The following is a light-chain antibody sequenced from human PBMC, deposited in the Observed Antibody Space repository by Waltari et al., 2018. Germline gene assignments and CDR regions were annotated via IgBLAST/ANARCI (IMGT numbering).Light chain of an antibody. V-gene: IGLV2-11*01. Sequence: QSALTQPRSVSGSPGQSVTISCTGTSGDVGGSNYVSWYQHHPGKAPKVLIYDVTKRPSGVPDRFSGSKSGNTASLTISGLQAEDEGDYYCCSYAGTSTFVLFGGGTKLTVL. CDR1: SGDVGGSNY. CDR2: DVT. CDR3: CSYAGTSTFVL. J-gene: IGLJ2*01.